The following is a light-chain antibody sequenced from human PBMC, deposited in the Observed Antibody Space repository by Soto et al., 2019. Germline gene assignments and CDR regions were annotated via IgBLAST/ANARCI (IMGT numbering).Light chain of an antibody. CDR1: SSDIGGSKY. J-gene: IGLJ3*02. Sequence: QSALTQPASLSGSPGQSITISCAGTSSDIGGSKYVSWYQQHPGKAPKLIIYEVTYRPSGVSARFSGSKSGNTASLTVSGLQAEDEADYYCQLWDSRTDHWVFGGGTKLTVL. V-gene: IGLV2-14*01. CDR3: QLWDSRTDHWV. CDR2: EVT.